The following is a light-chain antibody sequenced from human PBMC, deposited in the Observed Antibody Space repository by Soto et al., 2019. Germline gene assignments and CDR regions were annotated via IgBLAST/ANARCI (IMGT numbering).Light chain of an antibody. Sequence: IVMTQSPDSLTVSLGERATINCKSSQSVLSSSNNMNYLAWYQQKPGQPPKLLIYWATTRESGVPDRFSGSGSGTDFTLPISSLQAEDVAVYYGQQYYRTVRVTFGQGTKLEIK. CDR2: WAT. V-gene: IGKV4-1*01. J-gene: IGKJ2*01. CDR3: QQYYRTVRVT. CDR1: QSVLSSSNNMNY.